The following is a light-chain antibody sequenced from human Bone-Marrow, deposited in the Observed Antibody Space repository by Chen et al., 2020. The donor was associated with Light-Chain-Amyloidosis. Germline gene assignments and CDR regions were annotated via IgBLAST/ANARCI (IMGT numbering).Light chain of an antibody. Sequence: EIVLTQSPGTLSLSPGERATLSCRASQSVTSDYLAWYQQKYGQAPRLLIYAASSRATGIPDRFSGSGSGADFTLTISGLEPEDFAVYYCKQYSSSPYTFGQGTKLEIK. J-gene: IGKJ2*01. CDR3: KQYSSSPYT. CDR2: AAS. V-gene: IGKV3-20*01. CDR1: QSVTSDY.